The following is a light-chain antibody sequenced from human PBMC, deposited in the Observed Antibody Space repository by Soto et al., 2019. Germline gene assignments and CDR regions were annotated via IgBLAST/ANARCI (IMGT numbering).Light chain of an antibody. V-gene: IGKV1-33*01. CDR2: AAA. Sequence: DIQMTQSPSSLSASVGDRVTITCRASQSINSYLNWYQQKPGKAPKLLIYAAATLQSGVPSGFSGSGSGTDFTFTISSLQPEDIATYYCQQYDNLPLTFGGGTKV. J-gene: IGKJ4*01. CDR3: QQYDNLPLT. CDR1: QSINSY.